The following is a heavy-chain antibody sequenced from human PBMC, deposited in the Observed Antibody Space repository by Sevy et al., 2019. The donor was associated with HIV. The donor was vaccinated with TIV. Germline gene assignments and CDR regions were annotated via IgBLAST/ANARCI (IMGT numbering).Heavy chain of an antibody. D-gene: IGHD6-19*01. CDR2: LYSTGAT. J-gene: IGHJ2*01. Sequence: SETLSLTCTISGGSISSSSYYWVWIRQPPGKGLEWMGSLYSTGATSYNSSLESRATVSADTSRNRFYLNLDSVSAADTAVYYCATPLPSGWYEGTGGYFDLWGRGTLVTVSS. CDR1: GGSISSSSYY. V-gene: IGHV4-39*01. CDR3: ATPLPSGWYEGTGGYFDL.